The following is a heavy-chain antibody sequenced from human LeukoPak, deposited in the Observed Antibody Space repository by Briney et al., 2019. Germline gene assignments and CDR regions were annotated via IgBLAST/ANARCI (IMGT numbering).Heavy chain of an antibody. CDR2: INHSGST. J-gene: IGHJ4*02. CDR1: GGSIISYY. V-gene: IGHV4-34*01. D-gene: IGHD3-22*01. CDR3: ARTERLGDYYDSSGYYPDY. Sequence: SETLSLTCTVSGGSIISYYWSWIRQPPGKGLEWIGEINHSGSTNYNPSLKSRVTISVDTSKNQFSLKLSSVTAADTAVYYCARTERLGDYYDSSGYYPDYWGQGTLVTVSS.